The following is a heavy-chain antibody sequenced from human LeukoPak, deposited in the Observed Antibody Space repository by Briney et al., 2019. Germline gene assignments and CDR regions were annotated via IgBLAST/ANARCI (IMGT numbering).Heavy chain of an antibody. V-gene: IGHV4-59*01. CDR2: IYYSGST. J-gene: IGHJ4*02. Sequence: SETLSLTCTVSGGSISSYYWSWIRQPPGKGLEWIGYIYYSGSTNYNPSLKSRVTISVDTPKNQFSLKLSSVTAADTAVYYCAREAYSSSWRGEYFDYWGQGTLVTVSS. CDR1: GGSISSYY. D-gene: IGHD6-13*01. CDR3: AREAYSSSWRGEYFDY.